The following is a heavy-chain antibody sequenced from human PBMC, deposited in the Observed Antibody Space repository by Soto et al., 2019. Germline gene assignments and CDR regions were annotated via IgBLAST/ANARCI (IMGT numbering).Heavy chain of an antibody. CDR2: INAGNGNT. CDR1: GYTFNSHA. Sequence: ASVKVSCKASGYTFNSHAIHWVRQAPGQRPEWLGWINAGNGNTYYLEKFEGRVTFTRDTAATTVNMELTSLTSEDTAIYYCGRDQSGIGYYVDWFDPWGQGTLVTVSS. D-gene: IGHD3-10*02. CDR3: GRDQSGIGYYVDWFDP. V-gene: IGHV1-3*01. J-gene: IGHJ5*02.